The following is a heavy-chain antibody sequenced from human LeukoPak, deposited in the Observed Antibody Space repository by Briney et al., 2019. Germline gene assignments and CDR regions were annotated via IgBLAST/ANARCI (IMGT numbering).Heavy chain of an antibody. J-gene: IGHJ6*03. D-gene: IGHD2-15*01. Sequence: PGGTLRLSCAASGFTFSSYGMSWVRQAPGKGLEWVSAISGSGGSTYYADSVKGRFTISRDNSKNTLYLQMNSLRAEDTAVYYCAKVGYCSGGSCYYYYYYMDVWGKGTTVTISS. CDR3: AKVGYCSGGSCYYYYYYMDV. V-gene: IGHV3-23*01. CDR1: GFTFSSYG. CDR2: ISGSGGST.